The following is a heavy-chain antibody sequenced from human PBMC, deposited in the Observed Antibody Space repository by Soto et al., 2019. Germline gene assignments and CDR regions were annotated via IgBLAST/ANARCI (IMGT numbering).Heavy chain of an antibody. CDR1: GFTFSSYA. D-gene: IGHD2-15*01. V-gene: IGHV3-23*01. CDR3: AKRSYVVVVAATLFDY. J-gene: IGHJ4*02. Sequence: GGSLRLSCAASGFTFSSYAMSWVRQAPGKGLEWVSAISGSGGSTYYADSVKGRFTISRDNSKNTLYLQMNSLRAEDTAVYYCAKRSYVVVVAATLFDYWGQGTLVTVSS. CDR2: ISGSGGST.